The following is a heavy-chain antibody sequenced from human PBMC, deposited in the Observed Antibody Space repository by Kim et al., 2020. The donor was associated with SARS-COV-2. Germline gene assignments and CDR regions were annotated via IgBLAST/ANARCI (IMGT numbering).Heavy chain of an antibody. CDR1: GFTFDDYG. CDR2: IKWNGGRT. CDR3: ARGGAAAPLTLSNYYYYMDV. Sequence: GGSLRLSCAASGFTFDDYGMSWVRQAPGKGLEWASGIKWNGGRTGYADSVKGRFTISRDNAKNSLYLQMNSLRAEDTALYHCARGGAAAPLTLSNYYYYMDVWGKGTTVTVSS. D-gene: IGHD6-13*01. V-gene: IGHV3-20*01. J-gene: IGHJ6*03.